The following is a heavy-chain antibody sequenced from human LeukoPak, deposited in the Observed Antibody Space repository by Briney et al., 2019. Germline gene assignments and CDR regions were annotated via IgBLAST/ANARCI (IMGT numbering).Heavy chain of an antibody. V-gene: IGHV3-30*04. CDR1: GFTFSSYA. Sequence: GGSLRLSCAASGFTFSSYAMHWVRQAPGKGLEWVAVISYDGSNEYYADSVKGRFTISRDNSKNTLYLQMNSLRAEDTAVYYCAKDPRQYCSSTTCYFNWFDPWGQGTLVTVSS. CDR2: ISYDGSNE. CDR3: AKDPRQYCSSTTCYFNWFDP. J-gene: IGHJ5*02. D-gene: IGHD2-2*01.